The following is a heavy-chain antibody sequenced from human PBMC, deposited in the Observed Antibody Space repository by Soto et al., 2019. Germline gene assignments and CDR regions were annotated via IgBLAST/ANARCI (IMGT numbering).Heavy chain of an antibody. V-gene: IGHV4-59*01. CDR1: GDSITDYY. CDR3: ARYSVATIRFFDY. Sequence: PSETLSLTCTVSGDSITDYYWSWIRESPGKGLEWIAYIHHTGTANYNPSLKSRVTISVDTSKSQLSLRLSSVTAADTAVYFCARYSVATIRFFDYWGQGTLVTVSS. CDR2: IHHTGTA. D-gene: IGHD5-12*01. J-gene: IGHJ4*02.